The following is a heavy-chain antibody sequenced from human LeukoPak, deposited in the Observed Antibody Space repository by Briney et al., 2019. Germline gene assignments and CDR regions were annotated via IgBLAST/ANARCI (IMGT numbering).Heavy chain of an antibody. D-gene: IGHD5-24*01. CDR1: GDSIRRSRYC. CDR2: IYNSGNT. J-gene: IGHJ4*02. V-gene: IGHV4-39*07. CDR3: ARDPSSSATSDF. Sequence: SETLSLTCTVSGDSIRRSRYCWGWVRQSPGKGLEWIGSIYNSGNTYYNPSLKSRLTISVDTSKNQISLKLNSVTAADTAVYYCARDPSSSATSDFWGQGTLVTVSS.